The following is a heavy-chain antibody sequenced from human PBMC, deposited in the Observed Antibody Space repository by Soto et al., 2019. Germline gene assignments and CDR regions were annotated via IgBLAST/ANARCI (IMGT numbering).Heavy chain of an antibody. CDR2: INHSGST. D-gene: IGHD3-10*01. CDR3: AKGGSGSYSNAFDI. V-gene: IGHV4-34*01. J-gene: IGHJ3*02. CDR1: GGSISSSY. Sequence: ETLSLTCTVSGGSISSSYWSRIRQPPGKGLEWIGEINHSGSTNYNPSLKSRVTISVDTSKNQFSLKLSSVTAADTAVYYCAKGGSGSYSNAFDIWGQGTMVTVSS.